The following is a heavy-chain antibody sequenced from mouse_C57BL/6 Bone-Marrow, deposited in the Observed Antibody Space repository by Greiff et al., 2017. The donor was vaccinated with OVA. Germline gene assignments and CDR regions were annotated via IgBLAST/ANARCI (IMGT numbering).Heavy chain of an antibody. J-gene: IGHJ4*01. D-gene: IGHD2-3*01. CDR2: IRTYNGNT. Sequence: VQLQQSGPEVVRPGVSVKISCKGSGYTFADFAMHWVKQSHAKSLEWIGVIRTYNGNTHYNQKFKVKATMTVDKSSNTAYMELARLTSEDSAVDYCAREAGYYYYAMDYWGQGTSVTVSS. CDR1: GYTFADFA. V-gene: IGHV1-67*01. CDR3: AREAGYYYYAMDY.